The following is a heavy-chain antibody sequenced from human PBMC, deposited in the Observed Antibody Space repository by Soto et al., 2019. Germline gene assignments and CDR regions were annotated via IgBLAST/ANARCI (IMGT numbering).Heavy chain of an antibody. J-gene: IGHJ6*02. D-gene: IGHD2-2*01. CDR2: IYYSGST. V-gene: IGHV4-59*01. CDR1: GGSFSSYY. Sequence: TXSLACTDWGGSFSSYYWSWIRQPPGKGLEWIGYIYYSGSTNYNPSLKSRVTISVDTSKNQLSLKLSSVTAADTAVYYCARDLTAAAVWGQGTTVTVSS. CDR3: ARDLTAAAV.